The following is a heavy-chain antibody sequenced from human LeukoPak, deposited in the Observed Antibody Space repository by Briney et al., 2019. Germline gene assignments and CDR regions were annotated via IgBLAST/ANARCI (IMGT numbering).Heavy chain of an antibody. D-gene: IGHD3-22*01. J-gene: IGHJ5*02. CDR2: ISSSSSTL. V-gene: IGHV3-48*01. CDR3: ARDSSAYYSP. Sequence: GGSLRLSCAASGFTFSSYSMNWVRQAPGKGLDWVSYISSSSSTLYYADSVEGRFTISRDNAKNSLYLQMNSLRAEDTAVYYCARDSSAYYSPWGQGTLVTVSS. CDR1: GFTFSSYS.